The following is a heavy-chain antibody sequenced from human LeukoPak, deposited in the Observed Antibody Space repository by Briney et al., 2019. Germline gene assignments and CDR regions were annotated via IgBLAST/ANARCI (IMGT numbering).Heavy chain of an antibody. CDR1: GFTFSGYA. D-gene: IGHD1-14*01. CDR2: ISIGGGFT. V-gene: IGHV3-23*01. Sequence: GGSLRLSCDASGFTFSGYAMSWVRQAPGKGLEWVSGISIGGGFTDYADSVRGRSTISRDNSKNTLSLQMSNLRAEDTAIYYCAKLHSATITADFDHWGQGTLVTVSS. J-gene: IGHJ4*02. CDR3: AKLHSATITADFDH.